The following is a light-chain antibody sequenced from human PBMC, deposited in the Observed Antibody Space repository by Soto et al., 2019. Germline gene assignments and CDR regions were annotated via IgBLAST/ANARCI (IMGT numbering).Light chain of an antibody. Sequence: DIQMTQSPSSLSASVGDRVTITCQASQDISNYLNWYQQKPGKDPKLLIYDATNLETGVPSRFSGSGSGTDFTFTITSLQTEDIATYYCQQYDNLLINFGQGTRLEMK. CDR2: DAT. J-gene: IGKJ5*01. CDR1: QDISNY. CDR3: QQYDNLLIN. V-gene: IGKV1-33*01.